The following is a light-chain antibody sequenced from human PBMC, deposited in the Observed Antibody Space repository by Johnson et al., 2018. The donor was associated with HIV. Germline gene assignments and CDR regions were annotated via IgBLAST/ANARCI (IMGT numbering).Light chain of an antibody. CDR1: SSNIGNNY. CDR2: DNN. CDR3: GTWDSSLSAYV. Sequence: QPALTQPPSVSAAPGQKVTSSCSGSSSNIGNNYVSWYQQLPGTAPKLLIYDNNKRPSGIPDRFSGSKSGTSATLGITGLQTGDEADYYCGTWDSSLSAYVFGTGTKVTVL. V-gene: IGLV1-51*01. J-gene: IGLJ1*01.